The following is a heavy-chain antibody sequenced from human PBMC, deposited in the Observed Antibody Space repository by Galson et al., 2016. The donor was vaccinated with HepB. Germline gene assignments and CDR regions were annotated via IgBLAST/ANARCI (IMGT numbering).Heavy chain of an antibody. CDR2: VIPLFETT. CDR1: GGTFRSCA. J-gene: IGHJ5*02. CDR3: SRDTNASTWYNWFDP. Sequence: SCKASGGTFRSCAITWVRQAPGQGLEWMGGVIPLFETTSYAQKFQGRVSITADKSTNTAYMELSSLRSEDTAMYFCSRDTNASTWYNWFDPWGQGTLVTVSS. D-gene: IGHD6-13*01. V-gene: IGHV1-69*06.